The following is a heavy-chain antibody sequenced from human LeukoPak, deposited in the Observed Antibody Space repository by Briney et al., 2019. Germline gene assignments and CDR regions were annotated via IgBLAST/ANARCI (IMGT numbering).Heavy chain of an antibody. V-gene: IGHV3-7*01. Sequence: GGSLRLSCAASGYIFSTHWMSWFRQAPGKGLEWVALIKQDGSVIHYVDSVKGRFTISRDNAKNSLSLQMNSLRADDTAVYYCAGDEGWTFDIWGQGTKVTVSS. J-gene: IGHJ3*02. CDR3: AGDEGWTFDI. CDR1: GYIFSTHW. CDR2: IKQDGSVI. D-gene: IGHD5-24*01.